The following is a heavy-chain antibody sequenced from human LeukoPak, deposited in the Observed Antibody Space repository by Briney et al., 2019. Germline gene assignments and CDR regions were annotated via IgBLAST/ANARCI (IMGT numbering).Heavy chain of an antibody. V-gene: IGHV3-21*01. CDR2: ISSSSSYI. CDR1: GFTFTSYS. CDR3: AREEPYSSGWYPH. Sequence: GGSLRLSCAASGFTFTSYSMNWVRQAPGKGLEWVSSISSSSSYIYYADSVKGRFTISRDNAKNSLYLQMNGLRAEDTAVYYCAREEPYSSGWYPHWGQGTLVTVSS. J-gene: IGHJ4*02. D-gene: IGHD6-19*01.